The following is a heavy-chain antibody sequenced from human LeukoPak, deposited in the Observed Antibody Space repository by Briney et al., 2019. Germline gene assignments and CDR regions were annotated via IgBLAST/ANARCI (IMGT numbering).Heavy chain of an antibody. CDR1: GFTFRNYA. Sequence: GGSLRLSCAASGFTFRNYAMSWVRQAPGKGLEWVSAIGGRGDSTYYADSVKGRFTISRDNSKNMLYLQMNSLRAEDTAVYYCAKAGHIGWDYFDYWGQGTLVTVSS. J-gene: IGHJ4*02. D-gene: IGHD3-16*01. CDR2: IGGRGDST. V-gene: IGHV3-23*01. CDR3: AKAGHIGWDYFDY.